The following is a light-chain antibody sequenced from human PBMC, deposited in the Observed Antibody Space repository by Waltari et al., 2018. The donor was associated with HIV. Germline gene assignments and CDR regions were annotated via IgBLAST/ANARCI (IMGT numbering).Light chain of an antibody. Sequence: IQMTQSPSTLSASVGDRVAITCRASQTISDWLAGYQQKPGKAPKLLIYKASNLQSGVPSRFSGGGSGTEFTLTISSLQPDDFATYYCQQYNSFSLTFGGGTKVESK. J-gene: IGKJ4*01. CDR3: QQYNSFSLT. CDR2: KAS. CDR1: QTISDW. V-gene: IGKV1-5*03.